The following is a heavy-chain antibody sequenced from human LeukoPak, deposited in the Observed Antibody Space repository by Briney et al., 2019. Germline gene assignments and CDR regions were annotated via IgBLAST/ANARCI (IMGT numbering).Heavy chain of an antibody. CDR3: TDGDLAH. CDR2: IDGDTT. J-gene: IGHJ4*02. CDR1: GFTVSFNY. D-gene: IGHD7-27*01. V-gene: IGHV3-53*01. Sequence: RGSLRLSCAASGFTVSFNYMNWFRQAPGRGLEWVSLIDGDTTHYADSVKGRFTISKDKSKNTLYLQMNTLRAEDTAVYFCTDGDLAHWGQGTLVTVSS.